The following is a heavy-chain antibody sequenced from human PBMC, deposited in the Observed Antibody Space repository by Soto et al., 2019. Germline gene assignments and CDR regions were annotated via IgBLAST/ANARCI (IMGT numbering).Heavy chain of an antibody. CDR2: IIPIFGTA. V-gene: IGHV1-69*13. CDR1: GGTFSSYA. Sequence: SVKVSCKASGGTFSSYAISWVRQAPGQGLEWMGGIIPIFGTANYAQKFQGRVTITADESTSTAYMELSSLRSEDTAVYYCARDYGDYSNWFDPWGQGTLVTVSS. J-gene: IGHJ5*02. CDR3: ARDYGDYSNWFDP. D-gene: IGHD4-17*01.